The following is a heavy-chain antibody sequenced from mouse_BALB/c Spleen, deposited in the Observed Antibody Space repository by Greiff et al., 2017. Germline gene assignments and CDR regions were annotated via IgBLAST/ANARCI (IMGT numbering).Heavy chain of an antibody. J-gene: IGHJ4*01. V-gene: IGHV5-9-3*01. CDR3: ARQKYGNAMDY. CDR2: ISSGGSYT. CDR1: GFTFSSYA. Sequence: EVTVEESGGGLVKPGGSLKLSCAASGFTFSSYAMSWVRQTPEKRLEWVATISSGGSYTYYPDSVKGRFTISRDNAKNTLYLQMSSLRSEDTAMYYCARQKYGNAMDYWGQGTSVTVSS. D-gene: IGHD2-10*02.